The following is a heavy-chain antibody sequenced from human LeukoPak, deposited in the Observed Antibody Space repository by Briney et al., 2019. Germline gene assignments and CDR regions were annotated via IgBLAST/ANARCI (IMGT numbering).Heavy chain of an antibody. CDR3: ARGNGWYYY. CDR1: GGSFSGYY. Sequence: SETLSLTCAVYGGSFSGYYWSWIRQPPGKGLEWIGEINHSGSTNYNPSLKSRVTISVDTSKNQFSLKLRSVTAADTAVYFCARGNGWYYYWGQGTLVTVSS. J-gene: IGHJ4*02. D-gene: IGHD6-19*01. CDR2: INHSGST. V-gene: IGHV4-34*01.